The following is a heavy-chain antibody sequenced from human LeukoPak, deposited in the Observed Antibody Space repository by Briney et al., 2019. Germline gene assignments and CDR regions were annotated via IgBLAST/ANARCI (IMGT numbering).Heavy chain of an antibody. J-gene: IGHJ5*02. CDR1: GDSIDSSS. Sequence: PSETLSLTCTVFGDSIDSSSWSWIRQPVGKGLEWIGRIYLGGSPIYNPSLKSRVIMTVDTSKNQFLLWLRSVTAADTAIYYCANWVGNWFDPWGQGTLVTVSS. D-gene: IGHD1-26*01. CDR2: IYLGGSP. V-gene: IGHV4-4*07. CDR3: ANWVGNWFDP.